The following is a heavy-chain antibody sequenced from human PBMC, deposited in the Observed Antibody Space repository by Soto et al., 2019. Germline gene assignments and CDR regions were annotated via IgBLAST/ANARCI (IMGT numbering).Heavy chain of an antibody. Sequence: PGGSLRLSCAASGFTFSSYSMNWVRQAPGKGLEWVSSISSSSSYIYYADSVKGRFTISRDNAKNSLYLQMNSLRAEDTAVYYCARRRGQWLLPDYWGQGTLVTVSS. CDR3: ARRRGQWLLPDY. J-gene: IGHJ4*02. CDR1: GFTFSSYS. D-gene: IGHD6-19*01. V-gene: IGHV3-21*01. CDR2: ISSSSSYI.